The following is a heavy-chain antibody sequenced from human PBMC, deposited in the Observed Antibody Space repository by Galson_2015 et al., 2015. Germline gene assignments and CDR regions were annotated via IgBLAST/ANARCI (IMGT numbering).Heavy chain of an antibody. CDR2: IYYNGNT. CDR1: GGSISNYY. V-gene: IGHV4-59*01. D-gene: IGHD3-10*01. CDR3: ARVDYYASGFRDY. J-gene: IGHJ4*02. Sequence: SETLSLTCTVSGGSISNYYWSWIRQPPGKGLEWIGYIYYNGNTNYNPSLKSRVSISVDTSENQLSLNVSFVTAADTAMYYCARVDYYASGFRDYWGQGTLVTVSS.